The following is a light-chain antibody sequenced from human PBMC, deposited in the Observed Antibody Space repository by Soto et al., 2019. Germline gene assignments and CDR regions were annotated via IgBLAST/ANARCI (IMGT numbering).Light chain of an antibody. V-gene: IGKV3-15*01. CDR2: GVS. Sequence: EIVMTQSPATLSVSPGETATLSCRASQSVAGNLAWYQQKPGQPPRLLIYGVSTRATGVPARFSGSGSETDFSLTISGLQIEDFATYYCQHYNSYSEAFGQGTKVDIK. CDR3: QHYNSYSEA. CDR1: QSVAGN. J-gene: IGKJ1*01.